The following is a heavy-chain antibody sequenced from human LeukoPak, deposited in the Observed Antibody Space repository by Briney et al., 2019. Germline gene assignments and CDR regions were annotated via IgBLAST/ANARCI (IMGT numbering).Heavy chain of an antibody. CDR3: ARDYDSSGYYGLNFDY. V-gene: IGHV1-46*01. CDR2: INPSGGST. J-gene: IGHJ4*02. D-gene: IGHD3-22*01. CDR1: GYTFTSYY. Sequence: ASVKVSCKASGYTFTSYYMHWVRQAPGQGLEWMGIINPSGGSTSYAQKFQGRVTMTRDTSTSTVYMELSSLRSEDTAVYYCARDYDSSGYYGLNFDYWGQGTLVTVSS.